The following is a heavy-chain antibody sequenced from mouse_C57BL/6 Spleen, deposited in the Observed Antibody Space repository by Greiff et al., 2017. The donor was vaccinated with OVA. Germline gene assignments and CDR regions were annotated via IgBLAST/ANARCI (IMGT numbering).Heavy chain of an antibody. V-gene: IGHV1-55*01. Sequence: QVQLQQPGAELVKPGASVKMSCKASGYTFTSYWITWVKQRPGQGLEWIGDIYPGSGSTNYNEKFKSKATLTVDTSSSTAYMQLSSLTSEDSAVYYGAREGVYYDYGYAMDYWGQGTSVTVSS. CDR1: GYTFTSYW. CDR3: AREGVYYDYGYAMDY. D-gene: IGHD2-4*01. J-gene: IGHJ4*01. CDR2: IYPGSGST.